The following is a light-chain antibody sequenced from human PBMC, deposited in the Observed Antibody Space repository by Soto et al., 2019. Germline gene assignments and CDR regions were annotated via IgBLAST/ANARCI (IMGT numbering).Light chain of an antibody. CDR1: QSVSPY. CDR3: QQYGSSPPVT. Sequence: EIVLTKSPATLSLSPGERATLSCRAIQSVSPYLAWYQHKPGQAPRLLIYRASSRATGIPGRFSGRRSGTDFTITISRLAPEDFAGYYCQQYGSSPPVTFGPGTKVDIK. CDR2: RAS. V-gene: IGKV3-20*01. J-gene: IGKJ3*01.